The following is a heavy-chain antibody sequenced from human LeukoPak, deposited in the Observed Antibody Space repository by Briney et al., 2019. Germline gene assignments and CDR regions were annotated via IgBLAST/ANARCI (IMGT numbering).Heavy chain of an antibody. CDR1: GGSFSGYY. CDR2: INHSGST. J-gene: IGHJ2*01. V-gene: IGHV4-34*01. D-gene: IGHD3-16*01. CDR3: ARGVTFLGARYFDL. Sequence: SETLSLTCAVYGGSFSGYYWSWIRQPPGKGLEWIGEINHSGSTNYNPSLKSRVTISVDTSKNQFSLKLSSVTAADTAVYYCARGVTFLGARYFDLWGRGTLVTVSS.